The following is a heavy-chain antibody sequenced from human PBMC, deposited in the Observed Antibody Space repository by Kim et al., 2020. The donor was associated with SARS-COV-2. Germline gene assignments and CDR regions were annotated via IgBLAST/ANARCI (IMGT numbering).Heavy chain of an antibody. Sequence: GGSLRLSCAASGFTFSSYDMHWVRQATGKGLEWVSAIGTAGDTYYPGSVKGRFTISRENAKNSLYLQMNSLRAGDTAVYYCARGRGIVATVDAFDIWGQGTMVTVSS. CDR2: IGTAGDT. J-gene: IGHJ3*02. D-gene: IGHD5-12*01. V-gene: IGHV3-13*01. CDR1: GFTFSSYD. CDR3: ARGRGIVATVDAFDI.